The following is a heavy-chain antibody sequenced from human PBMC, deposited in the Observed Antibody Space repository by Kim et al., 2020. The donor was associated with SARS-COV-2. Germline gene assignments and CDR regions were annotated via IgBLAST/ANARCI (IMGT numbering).Heavy chain of an antibody. J-gene: IGHJ6*02. CDR3: ARDQVLSLTYSAFGMDV. Sequence: LKSRVTISVDTSKNQFSLKLSSVTAADTAVYYCARDQVLSLTYSAFGMDVWGQGTTVTVSS. V-gene: IGHV4-31*02. D-gene: IGHD1-26*01.